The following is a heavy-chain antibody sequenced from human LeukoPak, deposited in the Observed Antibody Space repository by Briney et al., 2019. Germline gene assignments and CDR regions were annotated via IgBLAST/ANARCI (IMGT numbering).Heavy chain of an antibody. CDR1: GGTFSSYA. D-gene: IGHD2-2*02. V-gene: IGHV1-69*01. CDR2: IIPIFGTA. Sequence: SATVSCKASGGTFSSYAISWVRQAPGQGLEWMGGIIPIFGTANYAQKFQGRVTITADESTSTAYMELSSLRSEDTAVYYCARRDLGYCSSTSCYTGDYYGMDVWGQGTTVTVSS. CDR3: ARRDLGYCSSTSCYTGDYYGMDV. J-gene: IGHJ6*02.